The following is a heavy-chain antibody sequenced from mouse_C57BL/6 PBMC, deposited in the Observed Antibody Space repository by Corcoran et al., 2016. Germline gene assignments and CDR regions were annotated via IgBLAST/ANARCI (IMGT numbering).Heavy chain of an antibody. CDR3: ARRDWAY. J-gene: IGHJ3*01. V-gene: IGHV1-76*01. Sequence: QVQLKQSGAELVRPGASVKLSCKASGYTFTDYYINWVKQRPGQGLEWIARIYPGSGNTYYNEKFKGKATLTAEKSSSTAYMQLSSLTSEDSAVYFCARRDWAYWGQGTLVTVSA. CDR2: IYPGSGNT. CDR1: GYTFTDYY.